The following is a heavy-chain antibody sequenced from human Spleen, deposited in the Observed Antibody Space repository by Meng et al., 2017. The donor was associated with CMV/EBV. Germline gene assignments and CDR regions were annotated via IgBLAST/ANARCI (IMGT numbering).Heavy chain of an antibody. J-gene: IGHJ4*02. CDR2: ISYDGSNE. V-gene: IGHV3-30-3*01. CDR3: ARDLSMSRFVKAPTAIAY. D-gene: IGHD2-2*01. CDR1: GFIFSNYA. Sequence: GGSLRLSCAASGFIFSNYAMHWVRQAPGKGLEWVAVISYDGSNEYYADSVKGRFTISGDNSKNTLYLQMNSLRAGDTAVYYCARDLSMSRFVKAPTAIAYWGQGTLVTVSS.